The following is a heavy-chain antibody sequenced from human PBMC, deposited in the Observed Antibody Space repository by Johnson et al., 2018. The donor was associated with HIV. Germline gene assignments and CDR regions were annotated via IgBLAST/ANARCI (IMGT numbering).Heavy chain of an antibody. CDR1: GFTFDDYA. CDR2: ISWNSGSI. CDR3: ALEGSQGAFDI. J-gene: IGHJ3*02. V-gene: IGHV3-9*01. Sequence: EVQLLESGGGVVQPGRSLRLSCAASGFTFDDYAMHWVRQAPGKGLEWVSGISWNSGSIGYADSVKGRFTISRDNSKNTLYLQMNSLRAEDTAVYYCALEGSQGAFDIWGQGTMVTVSS. D-gene: IGHD1-26*01.